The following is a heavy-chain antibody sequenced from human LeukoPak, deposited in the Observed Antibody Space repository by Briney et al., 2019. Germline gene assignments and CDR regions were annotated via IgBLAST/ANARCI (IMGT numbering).Heavy chain of an antibody. CDR2: ISAYNGNT. CDR1: GYTFTSYG. Sequence: ASVKVSCKASGYTFTSYGISWVRQAPGQGLECVGWISAYNGNTNYAQKLQGRVTMTTDTSTSTAYMELRSLRSDDTAVYYCARIPYDFWSGYYPTWGQGTLVTVSS. V-gene: IGHV1-18*01. D-gene: IGHD3-3*01. CDR3: ARIPYDFWSGYYPT. J-gene: IGHJ5*02.